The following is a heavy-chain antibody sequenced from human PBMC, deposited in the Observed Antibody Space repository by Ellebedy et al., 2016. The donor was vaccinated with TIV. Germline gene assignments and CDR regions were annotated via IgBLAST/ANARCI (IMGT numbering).Heavy chain of an antibody. J-gene: IGHJ5*02. CDR1: GFTFTNYW. CDR3: TRGGNWFDP. CDR2: IYPSDSAI. Sequence: GESLKISCQGSGFTFTNYWIGWVRQMPGKGLEFMGLIYPSDSAIRYSPSFQGQVTISADKSNSTAYLHWSSRRASDTAMSYCTRGGNWFDPWGQGTLVTVSS. V-gene: IGHV5-51*01.